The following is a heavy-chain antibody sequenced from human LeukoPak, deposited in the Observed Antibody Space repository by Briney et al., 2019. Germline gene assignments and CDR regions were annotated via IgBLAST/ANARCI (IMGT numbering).Heavy chain of an antibody. CDR3: ARGRVITMVRGVLVY. Sequence: GGSLRLSCAASGFTFSSYSMSWVREAPGKGLGWGSYISSSSSTIYYADSVKGRFTISRDNAKNSLYLQMISLRAEDTAVYYCARGRVITMVRGVLVYWGQGTLVTVSS. V-gene: IGHV3-48*01. J-gene: IGHJ4*02. CDR2: ISSSSSTI. CDR1: GFTFSSYS. D-gene: IGHD3-10*01.